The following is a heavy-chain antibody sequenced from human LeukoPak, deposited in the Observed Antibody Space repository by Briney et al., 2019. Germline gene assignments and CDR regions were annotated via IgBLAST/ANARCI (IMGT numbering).Heavy chain of an antibody. Sequence: PSETLSLTCAVSRYSISSGYYWGWIRQPPGKGLEWIGSIYHSGSTYYNPSLKSRFTLSVDTSKNQFSLRLRYVTAADTAVYYCARPASTVTTAIDYWGQGTLVTVSS. CDR1: RYSISSGYY. CDR3: ARPASTVTTAIDY. CDR2: IYHSGST. V-gene: IGHV4-38-2*01. J-gene: IGHJ4*02. D-gene: IGHD4-17*01.